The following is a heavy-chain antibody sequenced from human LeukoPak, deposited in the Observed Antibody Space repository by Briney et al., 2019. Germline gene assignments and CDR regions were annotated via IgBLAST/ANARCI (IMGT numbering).Heavy chain of an antibody. J-gene: IGHJ6*04. V-gene: IGHV3-23*01. CDR2: ISGTGATT. D-gene: IGHD3-10*01. Sequence: PGGSLRLSCAASGFSFSTYGMSWARQAPGEGLEWVSSISGTGATTYYADSVKGRFTISRDNSENTLYLQLHSLRAEDTAVYYCAKGLIEMVGGGHFGVYYCFGMDVWGKGTTVTVST. CDR1: GFSFSTYG. CDR3: AKGLIEMVGGGHFGVYYCFGMDV.